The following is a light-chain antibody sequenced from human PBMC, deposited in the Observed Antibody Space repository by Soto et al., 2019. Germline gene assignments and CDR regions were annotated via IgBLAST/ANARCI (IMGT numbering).Light chain of an antibody. Sequence: EIVLTQSPGTLSLSPGERATLSCRASQSVSSSYLAWYQQKPGQAPRLLIYGASSRATGIPDRFSGSGSGTDFTLTISRLEPDDCAVYYCQQYGSSTLTFGGGTKVEIK. CDR2: GAS. V-gene: IGKV3-20*01. CDR3: QQYGSSTLT. CDR1: QSVSSSY. J-gene: IGKJ4*02.